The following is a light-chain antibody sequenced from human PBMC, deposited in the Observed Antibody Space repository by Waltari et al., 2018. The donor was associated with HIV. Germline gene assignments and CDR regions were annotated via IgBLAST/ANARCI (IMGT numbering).Light chain of an antibody. CDR3: VSYAGSNTVI. V-gene: IGLV2-8*01. J-gene: IGLJ2*01. CDR1: SSDIGGYNY. CDR2: EVT. Sequence: QSALTQPPSASGSPGQSVTISCTGTSSDIGGYNYVSWYQQHPGKAPKLIIYEVTKPPSGLPNRFSGSKSGNTASLTVSGLQAEDEADYYCVSYAGSNTVIFGGGTKLTVL.